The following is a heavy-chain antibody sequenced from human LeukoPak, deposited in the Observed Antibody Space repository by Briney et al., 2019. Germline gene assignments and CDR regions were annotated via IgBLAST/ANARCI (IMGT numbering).Heavy chain of an antibody. CDR3: ARAKTTPLLWFGGGYFDY. CDR2: IYTSGST. Sequence: SETLSLTCTVSGGSISSYYWSWIRQPAGKGLGWIGRIYTSGSTNYNPSLKSRVTMSVDTSKNQFSLKLSSVTAADTAVYYCARAKTTPLLWFGGGYFDYWGQGTLVTVSS. J-gene: IGHJ4*02. CDR1: GGSISSYY. V-gene: IGHV4-4*07. D-gene: IGHD3-10*01.